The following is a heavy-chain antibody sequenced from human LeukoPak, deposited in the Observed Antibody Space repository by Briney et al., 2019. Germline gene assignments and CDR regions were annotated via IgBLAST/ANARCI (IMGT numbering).Heavy chain of an antibody. J-gene: IGHJ3*02. V-gene: IGHV1-69*04. CDR1: GYTFTGYY. D-gene: IGHD3-22*01. Sequence: SVKVSCKASGYTFTGYYMHWVRQAPGQGLEWMGRVIPILGIANYAQKFQGRVTITADKSTSTAYMELSSLRSEDTAVYYCARDDYDSSGYYDAFDIWGQGTMVTVSS. CDR3: ARDDYDSSGYYDAFDI. CDR2: VIPILGIA.